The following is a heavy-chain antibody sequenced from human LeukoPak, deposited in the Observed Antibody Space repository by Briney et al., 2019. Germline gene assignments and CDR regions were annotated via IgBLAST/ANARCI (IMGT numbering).Heavy chain of an antibody. CDR3: ARGVRIAVAGNIDY. CDR2: ISGSGGST. Sequence: GGSLRLSCAPSGFTFSSYAMSWVRQAPGKGLEWVSAISGSGGSTYYADSVKGRFTISRDNSKNTLYLQMNSLRAEDTAVYYCARGVRIAVAGNIDYWGQGTLVTVSS. V-gene: IGHV3-23*01. D-gene: IGHD6-19*01. CDR1: GFTFSSYA. J-gene: IGHJ4*02.